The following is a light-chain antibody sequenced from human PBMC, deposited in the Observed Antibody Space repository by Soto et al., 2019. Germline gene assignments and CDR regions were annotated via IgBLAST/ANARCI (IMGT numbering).Light chain of an antibody. CDR3: LLYYGGAWV. CDR1: TGAVTSAYY. V-gene: IGLV7-43*01. Sequence: QTVVTQEPSLTVSPGGTVTLTCASSTGAVTSAYYPNWFQQNPGQAPRALIYSTANNHSLTPARFSGSLLGGKAALTLSGVQPEDEAEYYCLLYYGGAWVFGGGTQLTVL. CDR2: STA. J-gene: IGLJ3*02.